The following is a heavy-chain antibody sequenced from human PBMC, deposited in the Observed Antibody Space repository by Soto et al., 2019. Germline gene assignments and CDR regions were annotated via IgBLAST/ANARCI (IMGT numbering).Heavy chain of an antibody. CDR3: VRSRYYYDSSGPYYYHGMDV. D-gene: IGHD3-22*01. J-gene: IGHJ6*02. CDR2: IDPSNSNT. CDR1: GYSFTSYW. V-gene: IGHV5-10-1*01. Sequence: PGESLKISCKGSGYSFTSYWIGWVRQMPGKGLEWMGRIDPSNSNTNCSPSFQGHITISTDKSISTAYLQWSSLKASDTAMYYCVRSRYYYDSSGPYYYHGMDVWGQGTTVTVSS.